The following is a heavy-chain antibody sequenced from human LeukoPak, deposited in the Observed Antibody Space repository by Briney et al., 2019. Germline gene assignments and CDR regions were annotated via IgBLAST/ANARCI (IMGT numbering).Heavy chain of an antibody. CDR2: ISGSGGST. Sequence: GGSLRLSCAASGLTISSNYMNWVRQAPGKGLEWVSGISGSGGSTYYADSVRGRFTIFRDNAKDSVYLQMNSLRAEDSATYYCVREGFYFFDFWGQGTLVTVSS. J-gene: IGHJ4*01. V-gene: IGHV3-21*01. CDR3: VREGFYFFDF. CDR1: GLTISSNY.